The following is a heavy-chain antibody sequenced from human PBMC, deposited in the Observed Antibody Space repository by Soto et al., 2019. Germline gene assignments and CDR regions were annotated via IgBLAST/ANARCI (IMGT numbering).Heavy chain of an antibody. CDR3: AREGV. CDR1: GFTIRSYG. Sequence: ASVKVSCKASGFTIRSYGITWVRQAPGQGLEWMGWISGYSGTANYAQKFQGRVTITADESTSTAYMELSSLRSEDTAVYYCAREGVWGQGALVTVSS. CDR2: ISGYSGTA. D-gene: IGHD2-8*01. J-gene: IGHJ4*02. V-gene: IGHV1-69*13.